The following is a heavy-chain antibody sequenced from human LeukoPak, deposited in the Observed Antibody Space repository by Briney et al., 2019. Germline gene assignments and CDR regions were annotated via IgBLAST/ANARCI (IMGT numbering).Heavy chain of an antibody. Sequence: GASVKVSCKPSGYTFIDHYLHWVRQAPGQGLESPGWIDPDTGDTNYPQKFQGRVTMARDTSSSTAYMELNRLRSDDTAVYYCARAGHNSNSGGYDFWGLGTLVTVSS. V-gene: IGHV1-2*02. CDR3: ARAGHNSNSGGYDF. D-gene: IGHD3-22*01. CDR1: GYTFIDHY. J-gene: IGHJ4*02. CDR2: IDPDTGDT.